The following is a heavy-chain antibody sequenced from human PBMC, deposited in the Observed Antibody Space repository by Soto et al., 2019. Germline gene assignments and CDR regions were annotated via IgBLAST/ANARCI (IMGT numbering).Heavy chain of an antibody. CDR1: GFTFSTYA. CDR3: ARDRCIKSVCYASSEY. Sequence: PGGSLRLSCAASGFTFSTYAMHWFRQAPGKGLEFVSAISDNGGSIYYGNSVKGRFTISRDNSKNTLYPQMGSLRAEDTAVYYCARDRCIKSVCYASSEYWGQGILVTVSS. D-gene: IGHD2-8*01. V-gene: IGHV3-64*01. J-gene: IGHJ4*02. CDR2: ISDNGGSI.